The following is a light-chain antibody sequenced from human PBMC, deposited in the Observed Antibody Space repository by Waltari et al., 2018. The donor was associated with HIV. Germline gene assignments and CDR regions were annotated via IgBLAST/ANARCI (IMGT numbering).Light chain of an antibody. CDR3: SSYAANNDIL. Sequence: SALTQPPSASGSPGPSVTISCPGSSSDIGGYRFVHWYQQHPGKAPKLMIYEVSKRPSGVPDRFSGSKSGNTASLTVSGLQAEDEADYFCSSYAANNDILFGGGTKLTVL. CDR2: EVS. CDR1: SSDIGGYRF. V-gene: IGLV2-8*01. J-gene: IGLJ3*02.